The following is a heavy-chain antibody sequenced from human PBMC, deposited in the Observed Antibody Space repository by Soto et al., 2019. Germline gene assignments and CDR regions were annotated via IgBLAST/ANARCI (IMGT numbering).Heavy chain of an antibody. CDR3: AKDAKGVIADYFDW. CDR2: VSGSGQSATGDRT. Sequence: GGSLRLSCAASGFTFSDYGMSWVRQAPGKGLEWVSGVSGSGQSATGDRTYYADSVKGRFTMSRDNSKNTLYLQMNSLRAEDPAVYYCAKDAKGVIADYFDWWGQGTLVTVSS. CDR1: GFTFSDYG. V-gene: IGHV3-23*01. J-gene: IGHJ4*02. D-gene: IGHD3-10*01.